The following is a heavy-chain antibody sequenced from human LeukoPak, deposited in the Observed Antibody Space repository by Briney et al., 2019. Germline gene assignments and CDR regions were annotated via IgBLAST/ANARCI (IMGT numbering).Heavy chain of an antibody. D-gene: IGHD1-1*01. J-gene: IGHJ3*02. Sequence: SVKVSCKASGGTFSSYAISWVRQAPGQGLEWMGGIIPIFGTANYAQKFQARVTITADESTSTAYMELSSLRSEDTAVYYCARDGRLERRMDDAFDIWGQGTMVTVSS. V-gene: IGHV1-69*13. CDR1: GGTFSSYA. CDR3: ARDGRLERRMDDAFDI. CDR2: IIPIFGTA.